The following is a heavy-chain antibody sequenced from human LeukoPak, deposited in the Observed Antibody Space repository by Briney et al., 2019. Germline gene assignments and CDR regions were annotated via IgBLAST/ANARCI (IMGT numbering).Heavy chain of an antibody. D-gene: IGHD6-13*01. V-gene: IGHV4-39*01. CDR3: ARHAAVTRGSSEYNWFDP. J-gene: IGHJ5*02. Sequence: SETLSLTCTVSGGSISSSSYYWGWIRQPLGKGLEWIGSIYYSGSTYYNPSLKSRVTISVDTSKNQFSLKLSSVTAADTAVYYCARHAAVTRGSSEYNWFDPWGQGTLVTVSS. CDR1: GGSISSSSYY. CDR2: IYYSGST.